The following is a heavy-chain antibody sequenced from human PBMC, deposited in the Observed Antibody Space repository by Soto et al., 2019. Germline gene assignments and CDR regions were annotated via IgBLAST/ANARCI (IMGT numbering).Heavy chain of an antibody. J-gene: IGHJ5*02. Sequence: GGSLRLSCAASGYPLSSYAMHWVRQAPGKGLEWVAVIWYDGSKEYYVDSVKGRFTISRDNSMNTVYLQLNSLRAEDTAVYYCAREGGGYTYGLNWFDPWGQGTLVTVSS. CDR3: AREGGGYTYGLNWFDP. V-gene: IGHV3-33*01. CDR1: GYPLSSYA. D-gene: IGHD5-18*01. CDR2: IWYDGSKE.